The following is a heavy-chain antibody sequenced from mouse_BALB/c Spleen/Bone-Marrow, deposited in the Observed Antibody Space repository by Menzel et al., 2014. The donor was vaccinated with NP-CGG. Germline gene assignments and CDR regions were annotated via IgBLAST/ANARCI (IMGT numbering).Heavy chain of an antibody. Sequence: DVKLQESGPGLVKPSQSLSLTCSVTGYSITSGYYWNWIRQFPGNKLEWMGYISYDGSNNYNPSLKNRISITRDTSKNQFFLKLNSVTTEDTATYYCARARYRYLLAYWGQGTLVTVSA. CDR1: GYSITSGYY. CDR2: ISYDGSN. CDR3: ARARYRYLLAY. V-gene: IGHV3-6*02. D-gene: IGHD2-14*01. J-gene: IGHJ3*01.